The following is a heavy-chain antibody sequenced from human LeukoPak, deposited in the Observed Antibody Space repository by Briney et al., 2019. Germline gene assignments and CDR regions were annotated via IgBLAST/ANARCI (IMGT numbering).Heavy chain of an antibody. Sequence: SETLSLTCTVSGGSISSSYWTWIRQPPGKGLEWIGSIYYTGSTNYNPSLKSRVTISVDTSKNQFSLRLSSVTAADTAVYYCARSRHYYDSTGYYEYDYWGQGTLVTVSS. CDR2: IYYTGST. J-gene: IGHJ4*02. CDR3: ARSRHYYDSTGYYEYDY. CDR1: GGSISSSY. V-gene: IGHV4-59*08. D-gene: IGHD3-22*01.